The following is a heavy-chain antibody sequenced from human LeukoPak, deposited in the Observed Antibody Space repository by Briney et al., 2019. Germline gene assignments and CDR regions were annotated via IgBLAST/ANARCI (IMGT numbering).Heavy chain of an antibody. V-gene: IGHV3-23*01. CDR1: GFTFSSYA. J-gene: IGHJ6*03. Sequence: PGGSLRLSCAASGFTFSSYAMSWVRQAPGKGLEWVSAISGSGGSTYYADSVKGRFTISRDNSKNTLYLQMNSLRAEDTAVYYCARDPNKEWLLANYYYYMDVWGKGTTVTVSS. CDR2: ISGSGGST. CDR3: ARDPNKEWLLANYYYYMDV. D-gene: IGHD3-3*01.